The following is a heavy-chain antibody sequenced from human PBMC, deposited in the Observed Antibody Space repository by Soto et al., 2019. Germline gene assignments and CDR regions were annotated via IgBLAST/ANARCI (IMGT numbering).Heavy chain of an antibody. Sequence: GGSLRLSCAVSWFSVSRYAMSWVRQAPGKGLEWVSSITGNDGDTSYADSVKGRFTISRDNSKNTLYLQMNSLRADDTAVYYCARDLRSWNDFLRFMWCRGTLVTVSS. CDR2: ITGNDGDT. CDR3: ARDLRSWNDFLRFM. CDR1: WFSVSRYA. V-gene: IGHV3-23*01. D-gene: IGHD1-1*01. J-gene: IGHJ4*02.